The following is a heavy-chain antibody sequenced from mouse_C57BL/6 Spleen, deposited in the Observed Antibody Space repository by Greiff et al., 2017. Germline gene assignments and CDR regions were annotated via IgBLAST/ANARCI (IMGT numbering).Heavy chain of an antibody. CDR1: GYAFSSSW. CDR3: ARLDYDWYFDV. D-gene: IGHD1-1*02. V-gene: IGHV1-82*01. J-gene: IGHJ1*03. Sequence: VKLMESGPELVKPGASVKISCKASGYAFSSSWMNWVKQRPGKGLEWIGRIYPGDGDTNYNGKFKGKATLTADKSSSTAYMQLSSLTSEDSAVYFCARLDYDWYFDVWGTGTTVTVSS. CDR2: IYPGDGDT.